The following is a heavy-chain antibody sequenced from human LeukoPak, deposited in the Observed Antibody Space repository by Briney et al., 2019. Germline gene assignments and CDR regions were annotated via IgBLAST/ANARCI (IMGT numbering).Heavy chain of an antibody. CDR2: INHSGST. Sequence: SETLSLTCAVSGGSISSSNWWSWVRQPPGKGLEWIGEINHSGSTNYNPSLKSRVTISVDTSKNQFSLKLSSVTAADTAVYYCARQMRMVRGAHVDYWGQGTLVTVSS. V-gene: IGHV4-4*02. D-gene: IGHD3-10*01. J-gene: IGHJ4*02. CDR1: GGSISSSNW. CDR3: ARQMRMVRGAHVDY.